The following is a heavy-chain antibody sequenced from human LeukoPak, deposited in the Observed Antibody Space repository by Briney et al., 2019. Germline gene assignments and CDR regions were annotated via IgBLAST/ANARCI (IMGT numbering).Heavy chain of an antibody. J-gene: IGHJ6*02. Sequence: SETLSLTCTVSGGSLTDGDYYWGWVRQPPGTGLQWIATTYGGVSLKSRVTISLDTSKNQFFLRLTSVTAADTAVYYCVRILGWYRVGMDVWGPGITVTVSS. CDR1: GGSLTDGDYY. D-gene: IGHD6-19*01. CDR3: VRILGWYRVGMDV. CDR2: T. V-gene: IGHV4-39*07.